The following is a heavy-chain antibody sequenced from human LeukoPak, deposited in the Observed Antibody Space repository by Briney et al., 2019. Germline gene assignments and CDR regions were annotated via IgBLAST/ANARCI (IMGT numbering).Heavy chain of an antibody. Sequence: SETLSLTCTVSGGSISSSSYYWGWIRQPPGKGLEWIGSIHYSGSTYYNPSLKSRVTISVDTSKNQFSLKLSSVTAADTAVYYCAIGDGRELRRGCAFDIWGQGTMVTVSS. CDR2: IHYSGST. V-gene: IGHV4-39*01. J-gene: IGHJ3*02. D-gene: IGHD1-26*01. CDR3: AIGDGRELRRGCAFDI. CDR1: GGSISSSSYY.